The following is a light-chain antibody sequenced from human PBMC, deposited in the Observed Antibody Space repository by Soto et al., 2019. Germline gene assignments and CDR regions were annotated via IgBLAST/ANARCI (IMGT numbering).Light chain of an antibody. CDR3: KQRKA. V-gene: IGKV3-11*01. CDR2: DAS. J-gene: IGKJ1*01. CDR1: QSVSSY. Sequence: EIVLTQSPATLSLSPGERATLSCRASQSVSSYLACYQQKPGQAPRLLIYDASNRATGIPARFSGSGSGPYFTLPIICLEHEDFAVYFWKQRKAFGQGTKVDIK.